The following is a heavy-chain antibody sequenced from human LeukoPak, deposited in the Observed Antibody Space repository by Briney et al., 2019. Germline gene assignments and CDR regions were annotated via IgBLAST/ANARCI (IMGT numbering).Heavy chain of an antibody. V-gene: IGHV1-18*01. Sequence: ASVKVSCKASGYTFSTYDYSWVRQAPGQGLEWMGWISISNGKTNYAQTLQGRVTMTTDTSTSTAYMDLKSLRSDDTAVDYCARGGGSTANGMDVWGQGTTVTVSS. D-gene: IGHD2-15*01. CDR3: ARGGGSTANGMDV. J-gene: IGHJ6*02. CDR2: ISISNGKT. CDR1: GYTFSTYD.